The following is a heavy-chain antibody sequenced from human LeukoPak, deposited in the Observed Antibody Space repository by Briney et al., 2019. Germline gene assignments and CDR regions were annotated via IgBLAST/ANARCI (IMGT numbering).Heavy chain of an antibody. CDR2: ISAYNGNT. D-gene: IGHD3-9*01. Sequence: ASVKVSCKASGYTFTSYGISWVRQAAGQGLEWMGWISAYNGNTNYAQKLQGRVTMTTDTSTSTAYMELRSLRSDDTAVYYCASSGYFDWLLSLDYWGQGTLVTVSS. J-gene: IGHJ4*02. CDR1: GYTFTSYG. V-gene: IGHV1-18*04. CDR3: ASSGYFDWLLSLDY.